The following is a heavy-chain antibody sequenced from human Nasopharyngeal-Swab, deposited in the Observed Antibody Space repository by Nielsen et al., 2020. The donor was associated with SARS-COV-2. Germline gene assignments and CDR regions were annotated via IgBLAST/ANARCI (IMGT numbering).Heavy chain of an antibody. J-gene: IGHJ5*02. D-gene: IGHD3-22*01. V-gene: IGHV4-34*01. Sequence: WIRQPPGKGLEWIGEINHSGSTNYNPSLKSRVTISVDTSKNQFSLKLSSVTAADTAVYYCARRGLITMIRRWFDPWGQGTLVTVSS. CDR3: ARRGLITMIRRWFDP. CDR2: INHSGST.